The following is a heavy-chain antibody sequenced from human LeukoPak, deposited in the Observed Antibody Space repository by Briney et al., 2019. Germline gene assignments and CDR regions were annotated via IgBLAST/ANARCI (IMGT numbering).Heavy chain of an antibody. V-gene: IGHV3-30*03. CDR3: ARAAGWFDP. CDR1: GFTFEDYG. CDR2: ISFDGSHK. J-gene: IGHJ5*02. Sequence: GGSLRLSCAASGFTFEDYGMHWVRQAPGKGLEWVAVISFDGSHKYHADSVKGRFTISRDNSKNTLYMQMNSLRAEDTAIYYCARAAGWFDPWGQGTLVTVSS.